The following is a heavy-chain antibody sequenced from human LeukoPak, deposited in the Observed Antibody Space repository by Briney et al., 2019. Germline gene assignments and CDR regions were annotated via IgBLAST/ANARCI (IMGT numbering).Heavy chain of an antibody. CDR2: IYHSGST. D-gene: IGHD5-18*01. V-gene: IGHV4-30-2*01. Sequence: PSETLSLTCTVSGGSISSGGYYWSWIRQPPGKGLEWIGYIYHSGSTYYNPSLKSRVTISVDRSKNQFSLKLSSVTAADTAVYYCARDPRYSYGSQSAFDIWGQGTMVTVSS. CDR1: GGSISSGGYY. J-gene: IGHJ3*02. CDR3: ARDPRYSYGSQSAFDI.